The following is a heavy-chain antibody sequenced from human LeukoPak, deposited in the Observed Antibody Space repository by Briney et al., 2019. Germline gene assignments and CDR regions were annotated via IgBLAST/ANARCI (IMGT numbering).Heavy chain of an antibody. V-gene: IGHV1-2*02. CDR3: ARAWIQLSGFDY. Sequence: GASVKVSCKASGYTFTGYYMHWVRQAPGQGLEWMGWINPNSGGTNYAQKFQGRVTMTRDTSISTAYMELSSLRSEDTAVYYCARAWIQLSGFDYWGQGTLVTVSS. D-gene: IGHD5-18*01. CDR2: INPNSGGT. CDR1: GYTFTGYY. J-gene: IGHJ4*02.